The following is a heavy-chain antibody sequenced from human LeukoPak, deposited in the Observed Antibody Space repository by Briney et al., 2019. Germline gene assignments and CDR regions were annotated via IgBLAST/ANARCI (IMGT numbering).Heavy chain of an antibody. CDR3: ARLQYEDSSGYWVSPDDAFDI. CDR2: IYYSGST. V-gene: IGHV4-39*01. CDR1: GGSISSNSYY. Sequence: SETLSLTCTVSGGSISSNSYYWGWIRQPPGKGLEWIGSIYYSGSTYYNPSLKSRVTISVDTSKNQFSLKLSSVTAADTAVYYCARLQYEDSSGYWVSPDDAFDIWGQGTMVTVSS. J-gene: IGHJ3*02. D-gene: IGHD3-22*01.